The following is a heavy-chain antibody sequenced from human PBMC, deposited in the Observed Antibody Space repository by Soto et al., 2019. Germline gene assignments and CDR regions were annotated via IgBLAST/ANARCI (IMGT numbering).Heavy chain of an antibody. J-gene: IGHJ5*01. V-gene: IGHV1-18*01. CDR3: ATASGYSYGLNWFDS. CDR1: GYSFISFD. Sequence: ASVKVSCKASGYSFISFDINWVRQAAGQGLEWMGWISAYNGNTNYAQKLQGRVTMTTDTSTSTAYMELRSLRPDDTAVYYCATASGYSYGLNWFDSWGQGTLVTVSS. CDR2: ISAYNGNT. D-gene: IGHD5-18*01.